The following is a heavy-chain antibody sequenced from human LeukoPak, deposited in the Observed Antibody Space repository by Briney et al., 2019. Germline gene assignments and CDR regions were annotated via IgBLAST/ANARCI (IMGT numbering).Heavy chain of an antibody. CDR2: IRYDGSNK. Sequence: GGSLRLSCAASGFTFSSYGMHWVRQAPGKGLEWVAFIRYDGSNKYYADSVKGRFTISRDNSKNTLYLQMNSLRAEDTAVYYCAKEGLRSSWYEGYWGQGTLVTVSS. V-gene: IGHV3-30*02. CDR1: GFTFSSYG. J-gene: IGHJ4*02. CDR3: AKEGLRSSWYEGY. D-gene: IGHD6-13*01.